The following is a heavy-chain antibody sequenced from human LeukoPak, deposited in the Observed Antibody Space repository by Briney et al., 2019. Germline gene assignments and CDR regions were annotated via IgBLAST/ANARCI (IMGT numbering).Heavy chain of an antibody. CDR3: ARAGLLLGSFDY. D-gene: IGHD3-16*01. J-gene: IGHJ4*02. CDR2: IYTSGST. CDR1: GGSISSGSYY. V-gene: IGHV4-61*02. Sequence: SETLSLTCTVSGGSISSGSYYWSWIRQPAGKGLEWIGRIYTSGSTNYNPSLKSRVTISVDTSKNHFSLKLSSVTAADTAVYYCARAGLLLGSFDYWGQGTLVTVSS.